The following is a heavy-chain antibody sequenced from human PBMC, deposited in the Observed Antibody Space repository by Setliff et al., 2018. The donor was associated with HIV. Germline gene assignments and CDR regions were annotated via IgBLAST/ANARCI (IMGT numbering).Heavy chain of an antibody. Sequence: SETLSLTCAVYGGSFSGYYWSWVRQPAGKGLEWIGRIYTSGTTNYHPSLKSRVTISVDTSKNQFSLKLSSVTAADTAVYYCARGRYYYYGSGSSYKPPYYYYYMDVWGKGTTVTVSS. CDR1: GGSFSGYY. CDR2: IYTSGTT. V-gene: IGHV4-59*10. D-gene: IGHD3-10*01. J-gene: IGHJ6*03. CDR3: ARGRYYYYGSGSSYKPPYYYYYMDV.